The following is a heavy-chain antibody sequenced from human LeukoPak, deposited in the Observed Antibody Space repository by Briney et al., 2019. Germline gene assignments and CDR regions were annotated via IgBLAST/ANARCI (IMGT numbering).Heavy chain of an antibody. J-gene: IGHJ4*02. CDR1: GSTFSSYS. Sequence: PGGSLRLSCAASGSTFSSYSMNWVRQAPGKGLEWVSSISSSSSYIYYADSVKGRFTISRDNAKNSLYLQMNSLRAEDTAVYYCAPTSGWLQPFDYWGQGTLVTVSS. CDR3: APTSGWLQPFDY. D-gene: IGHD5-18*01. V-gene: IGHV3-21*01. CDR2: ISSSSSYI.